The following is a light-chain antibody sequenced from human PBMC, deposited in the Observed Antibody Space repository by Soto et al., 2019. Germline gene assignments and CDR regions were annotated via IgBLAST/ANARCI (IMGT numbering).Light chain of an antibody. J-gene: IGKJ1*01. CDR2: GAS. V-gene: IGKV3-15*01. Sequence: EIVMTQSRTRLSVSPGERATLSCRASQNVNNRLAWYQQKDGQPPRLLIYGASTRATGITARFSGSGSGTELTLTISSLQSEDFAVYYCQHFNSWPLLFGQGTKVEIK. CDR1: QNVNNR. CDR3: QHFNSWPLL.